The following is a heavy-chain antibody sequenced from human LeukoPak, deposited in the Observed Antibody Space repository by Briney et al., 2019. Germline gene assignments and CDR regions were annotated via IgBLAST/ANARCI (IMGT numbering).Heavy chain of an antibody. Sequence: ASVKVSCKASGYTFTGYYMHWVRQAPGQGLEWMGWINPNSGGTNYAQKFQGWVTMTRDTSISTAYMELSRLRSDNTAVYYCARDLVSGLWFGEFDYWGQGTLVTVSS. CDR1: GYTFTGYY. J-gene: IGHJ4*02. CDR3: ARDLVSGLWFGEFDY. D-gene: IGHD3-10*01. CDR2: INPNSGGT. V-gene: IGHV1-2*04.